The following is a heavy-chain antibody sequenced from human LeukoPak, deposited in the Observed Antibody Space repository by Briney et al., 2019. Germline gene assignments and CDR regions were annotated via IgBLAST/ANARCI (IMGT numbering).Heavy chain of an antibody. CDR1: GFTFSSYA. V-gene: IGHV3-21*01. CDR2: ISSSSSYI. D-gene: IGHD4-11*01. CDR3: HSNYFYYYYYMDV. J-gene: IGHJ6*03. Sequence: GGSLRLSCAASGFTFSSYAMSWVRQAPGKGLEWVSSISSSSSYIYYADSVKGRFTISRDNAKNSLYLQMNSLRAEDTAVYYCHSNYFYYYYYMDVWGKGTTVTVSS.